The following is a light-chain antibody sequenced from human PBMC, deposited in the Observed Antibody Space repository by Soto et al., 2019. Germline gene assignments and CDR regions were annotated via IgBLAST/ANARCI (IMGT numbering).Light chain of an antibody. CDR2: GAS. V-gene: IGKV3-15*01. J-gene: IGKJ5*01. CDR1: QIVGSN. Sequence: EIVLTQSQATLSVSPSAGETLXWRASQIVGSNLAWYQQKRGQAPRLLIYGASTRATGIPPRFIGSGSGTEFTLTISTLQSEDFAVYYCQQYNDWPLITFGQGTRLEIK. CDR3: QQYNDWPLIT.